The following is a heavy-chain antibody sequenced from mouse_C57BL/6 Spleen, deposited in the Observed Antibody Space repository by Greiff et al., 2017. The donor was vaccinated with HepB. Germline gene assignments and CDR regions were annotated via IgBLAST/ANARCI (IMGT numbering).Heavy chain of an antibody. D-gene: IGHD1-1*01. CDR3: TSSSYVRYFDV. CDR1: GFNIKDDY. Sequence: DVQLQESGAELVRPGASVKLSCTASGFNIKDDYMHWVKQRPEQGLEWFGWIDPENGDTEDASKFQGKATITADTSSNPAYLQSSSLTSEDTAVYYCTSSSYVRYFDVWGTGTTVTVSS. J-gene: IGHJ1*03. CDR2: IDPENGDT. V-gene: IGHV14-4*01.